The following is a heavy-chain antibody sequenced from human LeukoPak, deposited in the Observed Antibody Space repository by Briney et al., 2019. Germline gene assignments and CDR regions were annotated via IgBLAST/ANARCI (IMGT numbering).Heavy chain of an antibody. J-gene: IGHJ5*02. CDR1: GFTFSSYA. CDR3: AKSSLQWLTVNTWLDP. Sequence: GRSLRLSCAASGFTFSSYAMHWVRQAPGKGLEWMASIAYDGSDKYYADSVKGRFTISRDNSKNALSVQMNSLRAEDTAVYYCAKSSLQWLTVNTWLDPWGQGTLVTVSS. D-gene: IGHD6-19*01. V-gene: IGHV3-30*18. CDR2: IAYDGSDK.